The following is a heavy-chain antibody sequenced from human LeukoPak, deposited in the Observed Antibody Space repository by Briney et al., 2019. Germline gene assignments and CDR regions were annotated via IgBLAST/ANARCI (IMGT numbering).Heavy chain of an antibody. D-gene: IGHD1-1*01. Sequence: PGGSLRLSCAASGSTFSSHTMNWVRQAPGKGLEWISYISNTGSVIYYADSVKGRFTISRDNSKNTLYLQMNSLRAEDTAVYYCARAVLERPAGYYYYMDVWGKGTTVTVSS. V-gene: IGHV3-48*01. CDR2: ISNTGSVI. CDR1: GSTFSSHT. CDR3: ARAVLERPAGYYYYMDV. J-gene: IGHJ6*03.